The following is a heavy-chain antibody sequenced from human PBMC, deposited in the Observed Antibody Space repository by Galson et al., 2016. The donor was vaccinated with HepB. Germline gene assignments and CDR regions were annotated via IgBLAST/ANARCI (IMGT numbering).Heavy chain of an antibody. V-gene: IGHV3-9*01. D-gene: IGHD3-10*01. CDR1: GFTFGDYA. CDR3: AKATSGSGYGSRYSHH. CDR2: ISWNSGRT. Sequence: SLRLSCAASGFTFGDYAMHWVRQAPGKGLEWVSGISWNSGRTAYADSVKGRFTISRDNGKSSLSLQMNSLRVEDTAFYYCAKATSGSGYGSRYSHHWGQGTQVIVSS. J-gene: IGHJ1*01.